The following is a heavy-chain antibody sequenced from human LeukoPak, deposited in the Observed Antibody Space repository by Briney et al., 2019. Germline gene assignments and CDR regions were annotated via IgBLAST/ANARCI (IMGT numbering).Heavy chain of an antibody. CDR3: AKDLYSANDAFDI. CDR1: GFTFSSYA. D-gene: IGHD2-15*01. J-gene: IGHJ3*02. Sequence: GGSLRLSCAASGFTFSSYAMSWVRQAPGKGLEWVSAISGSGGSTYYADSVKGRFTISRDNSKNTLYLQMNSLRAEDTAVYYRAKDLYSANDAFDIWGQGAMVTVSS. V-gene: IGHV3-23*01. CDR2: ISGSGGST.